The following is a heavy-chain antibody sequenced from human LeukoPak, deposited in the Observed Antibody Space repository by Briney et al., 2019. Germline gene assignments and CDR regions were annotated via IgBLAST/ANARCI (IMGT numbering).Heavy chain of an antibody. J-gene: IGHJ4*02. Sequence: GGSLRLSCAGSEFNVRSYEINWVRQAPGKGLEWVSYISSSGDIIYYADSVKGRFSISRDNSKNTLYLQMNSLRAEDTAVYYCAKDRSYDSSGSFDYWGQGTLVTVSS. V-gene: IGHV3-48*03. D-gene: IGHD3-22*01. CDR1: EFNVRSYE. CDR2: ISSSGDII. CDR3: AKDRSYDSSGSFDY.